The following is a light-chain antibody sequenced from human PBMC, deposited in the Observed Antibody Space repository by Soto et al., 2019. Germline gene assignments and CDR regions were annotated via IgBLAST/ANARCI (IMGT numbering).Light chain of an antibody. CDR3: QSSDRSLSGWV. Sequence: QSVLTQPPSVSGAPGQRVTISCPGTSSNIGAGYDVHWYQQLPGTAPKLLIYGNTNRPSGVPDRFSGAKSGTSASLAISGLQTEDESDYVCQSSDRSLSGWVFGGGTKLTVL. J-gene: IGLJ2*01. V-gene: IGLV1-40*01. CDR1: SSNIGAGYD. CDR2: GNT.